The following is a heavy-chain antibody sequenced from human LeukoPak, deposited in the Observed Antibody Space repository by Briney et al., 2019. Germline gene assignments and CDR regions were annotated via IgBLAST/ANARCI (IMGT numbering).Heavy chain of an antibody. CDR2: KSYDGSTK. CDR1: GFIFSSHC. Sequence: GGSLRLSCAASGFIFSSHCLHWVPQAPGKGLEWVSLKSYDGSTKYYGESVKGRFTISRDNSKNTLYLQMNSLRAEDTAVYCCARTRVRGASWDALEIWGQGTTVTVSS. V-gene: IGHV3-30*03. D-gene: IGHD1-1*01. J-gene: IGHJ3*02. CDR3: ARTRVRGASWDALEI.